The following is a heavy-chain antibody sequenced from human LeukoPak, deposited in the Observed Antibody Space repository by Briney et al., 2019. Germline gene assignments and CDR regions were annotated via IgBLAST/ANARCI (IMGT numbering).Heavy chain of an antibody. CDR2: ISAYNGNT. CDR1: GYTFTIYG. V-gene: IGHV1-18*01. D-gene: IGHD6-19*01. Sequence: ASVKVSCKASGYTFTIYGISWVRKAPGQGLEWVGWISAYNGNTNYAQKLQGRVTMTTDTSTSTAYMELRSLRSDDTAVYYCARDSLPATVAPKSGFDYWGQGTLVTVSS. CDR3: ARDSLPATVAPKSGFDY. J-gene: IGHJ4*02.